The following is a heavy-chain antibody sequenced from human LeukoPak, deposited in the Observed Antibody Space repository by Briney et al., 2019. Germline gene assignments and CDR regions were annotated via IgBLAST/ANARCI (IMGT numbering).Heavy chain of an antibody. J-gene: IGHJ4*02. CDR2: INHSGST. D-gene: IGHD1-7*01. V-gene: IGHV4-34*01. CDR3: ARGSITGTTRLDY. CDR1: GGSFTGYY. Sequence: SQTLSLTCAVYGGSFTGYYWSCIRHPPGKGLEWIGEINHSGSTNYNPSLKSRVTISVDTSKNQFSLKLSSVTAADTAVYYCARGSITGTTRLDYWGQGTLVTVSS.